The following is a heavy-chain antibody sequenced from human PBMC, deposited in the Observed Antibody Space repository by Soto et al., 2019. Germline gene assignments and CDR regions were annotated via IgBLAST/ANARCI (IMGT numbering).Heavy chain of an antibody. CDR2: IIPILGIA. CDR1: GGTFSSYT. V-gene: IGHV1-69*02. CDR3: ARLAAVAGTSDY. D-gene: IGHD6-19*01. J-gene: IGHJ4*02. Sequence: ASVKVSCKASGGTFSSYTISWVRQAPGQGLEWMGRIIPILGIANYAQKFQGRVTITADKSTSTAYMELSSLRSEDTAVYYCARLAAVAGTSDYWGQGTLVTVSS.